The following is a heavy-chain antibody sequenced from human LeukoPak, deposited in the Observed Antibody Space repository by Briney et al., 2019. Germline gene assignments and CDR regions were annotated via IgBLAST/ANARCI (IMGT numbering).Heavy chain of an antibody. CDR3: AKDGSGSYFFSAYDY. J-gene: IGHJ4*02. D-gene: IGHD3-10*01. Sequence: PGGSLRLSCAASGFTFSSYAMSWVRQAPGKGLEWVSAISGSGGSTYYADSVKGRFTISGDNSKNTLYLQMNSLRAEDTAVYYCAKDGSGSYFFSAYDYWGQGTLVTVSS. CDR1: GFTFSSYA. V-gene: IGHV3-23*01. CDR2: ISGSGGST.